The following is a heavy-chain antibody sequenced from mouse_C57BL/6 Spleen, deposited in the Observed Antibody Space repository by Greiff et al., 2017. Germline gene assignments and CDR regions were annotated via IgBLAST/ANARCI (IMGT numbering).Heavy chain of an antibody. CDR3: ARTLYYYGSRGDFDY. D-gene: IGHD1-1*01. CDR2: IRNKANGYTT. V-gene: IGHV7-3*01. Sequence: EVMLVESGGGLVQPGGSLCLSCAASGFTFTDYYMSWVRQPPGKALEWLGFIRNKANGYTTEYSASVKGRFTISRDNSQSILYLQMNALRAEDSATYYCARTLYYYGSRGDFDYWGQGTTLTVSS. CDR1: GFTFTDYY. J-gene: IGHJ2*01.